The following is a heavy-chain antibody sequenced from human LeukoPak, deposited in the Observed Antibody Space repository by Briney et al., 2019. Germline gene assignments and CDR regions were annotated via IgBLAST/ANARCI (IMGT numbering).Heavy chain of an antibody. Sequence: GGSLRLSCAASGFTFSSYAMSWVRQAPGKGLEWVSAISDSGGSTYYADSVRGRFTISRDNSKNTLYLQMNSLRAEDTATYYCATTLNVATAGYFWGQGTVVTVSS. V-gene: IGHV3-23*01. CDR3: ATTLNVATAGYF. CDR1: GFTFSSYA. J-gene: IGHJ4*02. CDR2: ISDSGGST. D-gene: IGHD6-13*01.